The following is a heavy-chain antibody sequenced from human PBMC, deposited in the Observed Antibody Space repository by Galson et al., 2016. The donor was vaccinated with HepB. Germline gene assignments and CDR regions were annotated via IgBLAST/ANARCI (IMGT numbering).Heavy chain of an antibody. J-gene: IGHJ4*02. D-gene: IGHD4-17*01. CDR2: NYWDDDK. CDR3: AHSENGDFVGY. V-gene: IGHV2-5*02. CDR1: GFSLSTSGVG. Sequence: PALVKPTKTLTLTCTFSGFSLSTSGVGVGWIRQPPGKALEWLALNYWDDDKRYSPSLKRRLTVTKDTSKNLVVLTMSNMNPVDTATYYCAHSENGDFVGYWGQGTLVIVSS.